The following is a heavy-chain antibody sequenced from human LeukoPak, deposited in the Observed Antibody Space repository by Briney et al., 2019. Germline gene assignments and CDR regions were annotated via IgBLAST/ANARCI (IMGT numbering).Heavy chain of an antibody. D-gene: IGHD5-18*01. CDR1: GFSFSTYG. J-gene: IGHJ4*02. Sequence: GSLRLSCTASGFSFSTYGMHWVRQAPGKGLEWLALISYDGSNKYYAQSMKGRFTISRDNSKNTVYLQMSSLRPEDTAMYYCARLFGWGYSYGLDYWGQGTLVTVSS. CDR2: ISYDGSNK. V-gene: IGHV3-30-3*01. CDR3: ARLFGWGYSYGLDY.